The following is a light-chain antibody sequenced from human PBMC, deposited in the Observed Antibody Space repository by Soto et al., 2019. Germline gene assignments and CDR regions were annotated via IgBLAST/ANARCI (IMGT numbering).Light chain of an antibody. CDR3: QQSSSIPRT. J-gene: IGKJ1*01. CDR2: AAS. Sequence: DIQMTQSPSSLSASVGDRVTITCRASQSITTYLNWYQQKPGKAPKLLIYAASSLQGGVPSRFSGSGSRTDFTLTISSLQPEDFATYYCQQSSSIPRTFGQGTKLEIK. V-gene: IGKV1-39*01. CDR1: QSITTY.